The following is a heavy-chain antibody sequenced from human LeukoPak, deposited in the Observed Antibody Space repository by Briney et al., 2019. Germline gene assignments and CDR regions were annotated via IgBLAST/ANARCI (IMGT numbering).Heavy chain of an antibody. CDR2: IKSTADGGTA. CDR3: TTARSYYGMDV. Sequence: PGGSLRLSCAASGFTFTNAWMSWVRQAPGRGLEWVGRIKSTADGGTAGHAAPVKDRFTISRDDSKNTLFLQMNSLKTEDTAVYYCTTARSYYGMDVGGQGTTVTVSS. V-gene: IGHV3-15*01. J-gene: IGHJ6*02. CDR1: GFTFTNAW.